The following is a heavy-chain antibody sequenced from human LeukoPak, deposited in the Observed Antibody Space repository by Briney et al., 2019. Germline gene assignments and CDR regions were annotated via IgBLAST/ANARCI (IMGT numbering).Heavy chain of an antibody. V-gene: IGHV3-48*04. CDR2: ISSSSSTI. Sequence: GGSLRLSCAASGFTFSSYSMNWVRQAPGKGLEWVSYISSSSSTIYYADSVKGRFNISRDNAKNSLYLQMNSLRAEDTAVYYCARVPPWNYPGDWYFDLWGRGTLVTVSS. D-gene: IGHD1-7*01. CDR3: ARVPPWNYPGDWYFDL. J-gene: IGHJ2*01. CDR1: GFTFSSYS.